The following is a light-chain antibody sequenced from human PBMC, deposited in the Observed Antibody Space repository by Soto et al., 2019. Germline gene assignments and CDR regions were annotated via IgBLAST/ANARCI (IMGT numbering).Light chain of an antibody. V-gene: IGLV2-14*01. J-gene: IGLJ1*01. CDR1: SRDVGGYNY. CDR3: CSYTSSSTLV. CDR2: EVS. Sequence: QSALTQPASVSGSPGQSITISCTGTSRDVGGYNYVSWYQQHPGKAPKLMIYEVSNRPSGVSNRCSGSKSGNTASLTISGRQAEDEADYYCCSYTSSSTLVFGTGTKLTVL.